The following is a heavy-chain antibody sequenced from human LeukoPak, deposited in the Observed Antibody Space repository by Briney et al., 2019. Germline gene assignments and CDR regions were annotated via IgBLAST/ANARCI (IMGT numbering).Heavy chain of an antibody. Sequence: PGGSLRLSCAGSGFILSNYWMSWVRQAPGKGLEWVANIKQDGSDKYYVDSVKGRFTISRDNAKNSLYLQVSSLRTEDTALYYCAKDTQGMTGGFDYWGQGTLVTVSS. CDR3: AKDTQGMTGGFDY. J-gene: IGHJ4*02. CDR2: IKQDGSDK. V-gene: IGHV3-7*03. CDR1: GFILSNYW. D-gene: IGHD4-23*01.